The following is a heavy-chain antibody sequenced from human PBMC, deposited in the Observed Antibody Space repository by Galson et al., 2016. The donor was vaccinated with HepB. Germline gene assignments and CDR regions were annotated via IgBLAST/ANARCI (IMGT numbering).Heavy chain of an antibody. Sequence: QSGAEVKKPGESLRISCKGSGYSFTNYWITWVRQMPGKGLEWMGTIDPSDSYTNYSPSFQGHVTILADKSISTAYLQWSSLKASDTAMYYCARRSGVAATDYYYYYMDVWGKGTTVTVSS. CDR2: IDPSDSYT. V-gene: IGHV5-10-1*01. J-gene: IGHJ6*03. CDR3: ARRSGVAATDYYYYYMDV. CDR1: GYSFTNYW. D-gene: IGHD2-15*01.